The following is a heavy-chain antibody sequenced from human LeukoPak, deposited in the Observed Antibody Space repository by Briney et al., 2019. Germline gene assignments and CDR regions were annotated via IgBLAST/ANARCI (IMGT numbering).Heavy chain of an antibody. CDR3: ARGRYYYGSGSYYSITY. V-gene: IGHV4-34*01. Sequence: SETLSLTCAVYVGSFRGYYWSWIRQPPAKGLAWSGEINHSGSTNYNPSLKSRVTISVDTSKNQFSLKLSSVTAADTAVYYCARGRYYYGSGSYYSITYWGQGTLVTVSS. D-gene: IGHD3-10*01. J-gene: IGHJ4*02. CDR1: VGSFRGYY. CDR2: INHSGST.